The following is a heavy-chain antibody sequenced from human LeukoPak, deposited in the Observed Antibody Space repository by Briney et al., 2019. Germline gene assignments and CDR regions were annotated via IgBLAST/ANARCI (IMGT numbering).Heavy chain of an antibody. D-gene: IGHD1-7*01. V-gene: IGHV3-30-3*01. CDR1: GISINTDN. Sequence: TLSLTCAVSGISINTDNWWSWIRQAPGKGLEWVAVISKDGSDKYYPGSVRGRFTISRDNSKNTIYLQMDSLRAEDTAIYYCARDYWWNYDYWGQGTLVTVSS. J-gene: IGHJ4*02. CDR3: ARDYWWNYDY. CDR2: ISKDGSDK.